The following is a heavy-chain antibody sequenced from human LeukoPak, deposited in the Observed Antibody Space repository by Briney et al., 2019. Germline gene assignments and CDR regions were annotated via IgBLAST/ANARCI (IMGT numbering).Heavy chain of an antibody. J-gene: IGHJ4*02. V-gene: IGHV3-66*01. CDR2: IYSGGST. CDR1: GFTVSNNY. Sequence: GGSLRLSCAASGFTVSNNYMNWVRQAPGKGLEWVSLIYSGGSTYYADSVKGRFTISRDNSKNTLYLQMNSLRADDTAVYYCATLGNDYGDYVGYWGQGTLVTVSS. CDR3: ATLGNDYGDYVGY. D-gene: IGHD4-17*01.